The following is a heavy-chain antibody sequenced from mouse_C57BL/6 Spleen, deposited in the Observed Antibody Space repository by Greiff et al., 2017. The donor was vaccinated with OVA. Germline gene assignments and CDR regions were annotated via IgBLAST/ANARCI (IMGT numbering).Heavy chain of an antibody. CDR2: INPSSGYT. Sequence: VKLQESGAELARPGASVKMSCKASGYTFTSYTMHWVKQRPGQGLEWIGYINPSSGYTKYNQKFKDKATLTADKSSSTAYMQLSSLTSEDSAVYYCARGTVVARDYFDYWGQGTTLTVSS. CDR3: ARGTVVARDYFDY. CDR1: GYTFTSYT. D-gene: IGHD1-1*01. V-gene: IGHV1-4*01. J-gene: IGHJ2*01.